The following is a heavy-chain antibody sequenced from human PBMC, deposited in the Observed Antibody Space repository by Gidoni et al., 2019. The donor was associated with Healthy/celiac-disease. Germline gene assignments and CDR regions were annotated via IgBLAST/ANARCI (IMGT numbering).Heavy chain of an antibody. CDR1: GFTFAAYA. Sequence: EVQLVESGGGLVEPGRSLRLSCAASGFTFAAYAMHWVRQAPGKGLEWVSGISWNSGSIGYADSVKGRFTISRDNAKNSLYLQMNSLRAEDTALYYCAKAPYGGGDCSSDWYFDLWGRGTLVTVSS. V-gene: IGHV3-9*01. D-gene: IGHD2-21*01. CDR2: ISWNSGSI. J-gene: IGHJ2*01. CDR3: AKAPYGGGDCSSDWYFDL.